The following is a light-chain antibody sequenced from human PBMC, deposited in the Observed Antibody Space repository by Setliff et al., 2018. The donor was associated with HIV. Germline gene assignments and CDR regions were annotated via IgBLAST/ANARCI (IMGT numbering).Light chain of an antibody. J-gene: IGLJ1*01. Sequence: QSALIQPPSVSGSPGQSVTISCTGTSSDVGSYDYVSWYQQHPGTVPKPMIYNVNTQPSGVPDRFSGSKSGTSASLVITGLQAEDEADYYCQSYDGSLGVFGTGTKVTVL. CDR1: SSDVGSYDY. CDR3: QSYDGSLGV. V-gene: IGLV2-11*01. CDR2: NVN.